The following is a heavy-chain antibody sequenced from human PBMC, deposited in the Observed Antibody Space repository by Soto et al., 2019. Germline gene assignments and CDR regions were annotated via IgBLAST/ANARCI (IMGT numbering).Heavy chain of an antibody. Sequence: GGSLRLSCAASGFTFSSYGMHWVRQAPGKGLEWVAVIWYDGSNKYYADSVKGRFTISRDNSKNTLYLQMNSLRAEDTAVYYCARDRDPFSGYYLGYFDYWGQGTLVTVSS. CDR2: IWYDGSNK. D-gene: IGHD3-22*01. CDR3: ARDRDPFSGYYLGYFDY. V-gene: IGHV3-33*01. CDR1: GFTFSSYG. J-gene: IGHJ4*02.